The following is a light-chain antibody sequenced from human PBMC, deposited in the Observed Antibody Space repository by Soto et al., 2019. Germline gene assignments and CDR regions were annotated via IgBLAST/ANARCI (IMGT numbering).Light chain of an antibody. CDR2: AAS. CDR1: QGIGNA. J-gene: IGKJ1*01. CDR3: LQYNGYPRT. Sequence: DIQMTQSPSSLSASVGDRVTITCRASQGIGNALGWYQQKPGKAPNRLIYAASTLQSGVPSRFSGSGSGTEFTITINSLQSEDLGSYFCLQYNGYPRTFGQGTKVEIK. V-gene: IGKV1-17*01.